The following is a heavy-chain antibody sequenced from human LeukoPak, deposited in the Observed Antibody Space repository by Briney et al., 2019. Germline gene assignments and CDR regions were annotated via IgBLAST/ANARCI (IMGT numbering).Heavy chain of an antibody. CDR2: ISSSGSTI. Sequence: PGGSLRLSCAASGFTFSSYEMNWVRQAPGKGLEWVSYISSSGSTIYYADSVKGRFTISRDNAKNSLYLQMNSLRAEDTAVYYCARDARYCSGGSCHAWFDPWGQGTLVTVSS. J-gene: IGHJ5*02. CDR3: ARDARYCSGGSCHAWFDP. V-gene: IGHV3-48*03. D-gene: IGHD2-15*01. CDR1: GFTFSSYE.